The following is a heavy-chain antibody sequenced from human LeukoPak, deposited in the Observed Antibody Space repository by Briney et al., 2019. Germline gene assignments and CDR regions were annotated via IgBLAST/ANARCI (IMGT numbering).Heavy chain of an antibody. CDR2: IKQDGSEK. D-gene: IGHD4-17*01. V-gene: IGHV3-7*01. CDR1: GFTFSTYW. J-gene: IGHJ5*02. Sequence: GGSLRLSCAGSGFTFSTYWMSWVRQAPGKGLEWVANIKQDGSEKYYVDSVKGRFTISRDNAKNSLYLQMNSLRAEDTAVYYCARDTDGDSTWGQGTLVTVSS. CDR3: ARDTDGDST.